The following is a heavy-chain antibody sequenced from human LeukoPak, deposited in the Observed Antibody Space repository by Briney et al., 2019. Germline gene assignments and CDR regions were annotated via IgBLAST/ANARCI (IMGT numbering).Heavy chain of an antibody. D-gene: IGHD6-13*01. CDR3: ATSWGIAAAYPDY. CDR1: GYTFSSYA. J-gene: IGHJ4*02. CDR2: INAGNGNT. Sequence: ASVTVSCTTSGYTFSSYAMHWVRQAPGQSLEWMGWINAGNGNTKYSQKFQGRVTMTEDTSTDTAYMELSSLRSEDTAVYYCATSWGIAAAYPDYWGQGTLVTVSS. V-gene: IGHV1-3*01.